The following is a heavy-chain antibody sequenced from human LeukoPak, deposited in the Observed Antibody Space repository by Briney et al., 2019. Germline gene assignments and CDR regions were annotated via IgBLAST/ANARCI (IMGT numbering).Heavy chain of an antibody. CDR2: INHSGST. J-gene: IGHJ4*02. D-gene: IGHD3-10*01. CDR3: ALTDYYGSGSLDY. CDR1: GGSFSGYY. Sequence: SSETLSLTCAVYGGSFSGYYWSWIRQPPGKGLEWIGEINHSGSTNYNPSLKSRVTISVDTSKNQFSLKLSSVTAADTAVYYCALTDYYGSGSLDYWGQGTLVTVSS. V-gene: IGHV4-34*01.